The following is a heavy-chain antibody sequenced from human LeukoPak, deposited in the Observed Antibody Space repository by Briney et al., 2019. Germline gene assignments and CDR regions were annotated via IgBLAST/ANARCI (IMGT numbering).Heavy chain of an antibody. D-gene: IGHD4-23*01. CDR2: IIPVLGIP. CDR1: GGFFKTYA. CDR3: ASKSARFDSGGMFFEY. J-gene: IGHJ4*02. Sequence: SVKVSCKASGGFFKTYALNWVRQAPGQGLEWMGGIIPVLGIPHYAPRFQDRVTIIADKSTSTVYMELTSLRSEDTAVYFCASKSARFDSGGMFFEYWGQGTLVTVST. V-gene: IGHV1-69*10.